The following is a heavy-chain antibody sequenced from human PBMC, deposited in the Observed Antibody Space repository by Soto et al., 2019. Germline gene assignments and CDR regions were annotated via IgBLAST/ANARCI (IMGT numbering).Heavy chain of an antibody. V-gene: IGHV3-23*01. Sequence: EVQLLESGGGWVQPGGSLRLSCAASGFTFSSYAMSWVRQAPGKGLEWVSAISGSGGSTYYADSVKGRFTISRDTSKHTLYLQMNSLRAEDTAVYYCAKDSVIAVVGTCDYWGQGTLVTVSS. CDR3: AKDSVIAVVGTCDY. J-gene: IGHJ4*02. CDR2: ISGSGGST. CDR1: GFTFSSYA. D-gene: IGHD6-19*01.